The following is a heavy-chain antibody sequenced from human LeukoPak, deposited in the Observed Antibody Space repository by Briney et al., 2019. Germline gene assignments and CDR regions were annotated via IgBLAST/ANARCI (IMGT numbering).Heavy chain of an antibody. Sequence: GGSLRLSCAASGFTFSSYSMNWVRQAPGEGLEWVSSISSSSSYIYYADSVKGRFTISRDNAKNSLYLQMNSLRAEDTAVYYCARDGGHCSSTSCYGNYWGQGTLVTVSS. CDR3: ARDGGHCSSTSCYGNY. D-gene: IGHD2-2*01. CDR1: GFTFSSYS. CDR2: ISSSSSYI. V-gene: IGHV3-21*01. J-gene: IGHJ4*02.